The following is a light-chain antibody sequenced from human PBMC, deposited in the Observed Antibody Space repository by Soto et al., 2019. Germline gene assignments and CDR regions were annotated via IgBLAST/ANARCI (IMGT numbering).Light chain of an antibody. V-gene: IGKV3-11*01. Sequence: EIVLTQSPDTLSLSPGERATLSCRASQSVSSSLAWYQQKPGQAPRLLIYDASNRATGIPARFSGSGSGTDFTLTISSLEPEDFAVYYCQQRSNWPPEVTFGPGTKV. J-gene: IGKJ3*01. CDR1: QSVSSS. CDR3: QQRSNWPPEVT. CDR2: DAS.